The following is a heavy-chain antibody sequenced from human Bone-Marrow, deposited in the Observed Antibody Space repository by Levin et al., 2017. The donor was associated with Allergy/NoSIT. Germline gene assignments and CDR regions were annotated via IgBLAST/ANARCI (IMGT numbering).Heavy chain of an antibody. CDR1: GGSIKNSY. D-gene: IGHD6-19*01. CDR3: ARLAGTSSVDPFDQ. V-gene: IGHV4-59*01. J-gene: IGHJ4*02. Sequence: SQTLSLTCTVSGGSIKNSYWSWVRLPPGKGLEWIGYLHYSGTTNYNPSLKSRVTLSADTSKNQVSLKLTSVTAADTAIYFCARLAGTSSVDPFDQWGQGTLVSVSS. CDR2: LHYSGTT.